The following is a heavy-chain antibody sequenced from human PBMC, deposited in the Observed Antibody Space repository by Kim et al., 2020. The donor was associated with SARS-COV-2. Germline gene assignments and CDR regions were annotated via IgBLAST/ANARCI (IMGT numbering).Heavy chain of an antibody. D-gene: IGHD6-13*01. V-gene: IGHV3-74*01. CDR3: ARDSSSSWYGYGMDV. CDR1: GFTFSSYW. J-gene: IGHJ6*02. Sequence: GGSLRLSCAASGFTFSSYWMHWVRQAPGKGLVWVSRINSDGSSTSYADSVKGRFTISRDNAKNTLYLQMNSLRAEDTAVYYCARDSSSSWYGYGMDVWGQGTTVTVSS. CDR2: INSDGSST.